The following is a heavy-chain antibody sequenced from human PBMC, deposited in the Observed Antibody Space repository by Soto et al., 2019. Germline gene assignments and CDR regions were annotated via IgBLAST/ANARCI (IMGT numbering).Heavy chain of an antibody. J-gene: IGHJ6*02. CDR3: AREGLTGTIGLYYYYGMDV. CDR1: GGSISSYY. V-gene: IGHV4-59*01. D-gene: IGHD1-7*01. Sequence: QVQLQASGPGLVKPSETLSLTCTVSGGSISSYYWSWIRQTPGKGLEWIGYIYYSGSTNYNPSLKSLVTISVDTSKNQFSLKLSSVTAADTGVYYCAREGLTGTIGLYYYYGMDVWGQGTTVTVSS. CDR2: IYYSGST.